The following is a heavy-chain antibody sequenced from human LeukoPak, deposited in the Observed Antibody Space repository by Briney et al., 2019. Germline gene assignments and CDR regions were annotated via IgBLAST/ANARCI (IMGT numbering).Heavy chain of an antibody. Sequence: GGSLRLSCVASGFIFRDYAMSWVRHTPGGGLEWVSSLRGDGETFYTDSVKGRFTLSRDHSRNTVYLQLSNLRVEDTAVYYCAKASWVSSADAVLWGQGTLVTVS. CDR3: AKASWVSSADAVL. CDR1: GFIFRDYA. CDR2: LRGDGET. D-gene: IGHD3-16*01. V-gene: IGHV3-23*01. J-gene: IGHJ4*02.